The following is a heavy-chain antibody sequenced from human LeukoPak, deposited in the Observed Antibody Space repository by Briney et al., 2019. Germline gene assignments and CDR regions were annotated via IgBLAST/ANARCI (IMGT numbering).Heavy chain of an antibody. CDR3: AREGQDAFDI. V-gene: IGHV3-48*01. CDR2: ISSSSSTI. Sequence: GGSLRLSCAASGFTFSSYSMNWVRQAPGKGLEWVSYISSSSSTIYYADSVKGRFTISRDNAKNSLYLQMNSQRAEDTAVYYCAREGQDAFDIWGQGTMVTVSS. CDR1: GFTFSSYS. J-gene: IGHJ3*02.